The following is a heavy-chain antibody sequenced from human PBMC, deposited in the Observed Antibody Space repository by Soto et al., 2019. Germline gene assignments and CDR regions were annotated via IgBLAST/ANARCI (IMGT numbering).Heavy chain of an antibody. CDR2: ISGSGGST. D-gene: IGHD3-3*01. V-gene: IGHV3-23*01. J-gene: IGHJ6*03. Sequence: GGSLRLSCAASGFTFSSYAMSWVRQAPGKGLEWVSAISGSGGSTYYADSVKGRFTISRDNAKNTLYLQMNSLRAEDTAVYYCARDQTYYDFWSGPYYMDVWGKGTTVTVSS. CDR3: ARDQTYYDFWSGPYYMDV. CDR1: GFTFSSYA.